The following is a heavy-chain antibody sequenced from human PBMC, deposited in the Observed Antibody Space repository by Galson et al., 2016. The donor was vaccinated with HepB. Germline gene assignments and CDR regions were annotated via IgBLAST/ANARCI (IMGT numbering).Heavy chain of an antibody. Sequence: QSGAEVKKPGESLKISCKASGYSFTSFWIGWVRQMPGKGLEWLGIIYPIDSDTKYSPSFEGQVTISVDKSISTAYLQWSSLKASDSAMYYCARHEMATIDYWGYGTLVTVSS. V-gene: IGHV5-51*01. CDR1: GYSFTSFW. D-gene: IGHD5-24*01. J-gene: IGHJ4*01. CDR2: IYPIDSDT. CDR3: ARHEMATIDY.